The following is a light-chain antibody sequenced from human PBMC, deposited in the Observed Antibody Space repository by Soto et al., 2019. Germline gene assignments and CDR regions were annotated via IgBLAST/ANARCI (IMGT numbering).Light chain of an antibody. CDR2: AS. CDR1: QSVSEMY. V-gene: IGKV3-20*01. Sequence: EIVLTQSPGTLSLSPGERATLSCRASQSVSEMYLAWYQQKPGQAPRLLIYASNRATGIPDRFSGSWSGTDFTLTISRLEPEDFAVYYCQHYGTSALFGPGTKVEIK. CDR3: QHYGTSAL. J-gene: IGKJ3*01.